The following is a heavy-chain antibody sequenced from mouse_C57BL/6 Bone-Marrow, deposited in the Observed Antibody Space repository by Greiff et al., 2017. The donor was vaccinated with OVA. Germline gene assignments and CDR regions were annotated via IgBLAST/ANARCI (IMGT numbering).Heavy chain of an antibody. D-gene: IGHD1-1*01. J-gene: IGHJ4*01. CDR1: GFTFSDFY. CDR3: ARDEYYGSHAMDY. V-gene: IGHV7-1*01. CDR2: SRNKANDYTT. Sequence: EVKVVESGGGLVQSGRSLRLSCATSGFTFSDFYMEWVRQAPGKGLEWIAASRNKANDYTTEYSASVKGRFIVSRDTSQSILYLQMNALRAEDTAIYYCARDEYYGSHAMDYWGQGTSVTVSS.